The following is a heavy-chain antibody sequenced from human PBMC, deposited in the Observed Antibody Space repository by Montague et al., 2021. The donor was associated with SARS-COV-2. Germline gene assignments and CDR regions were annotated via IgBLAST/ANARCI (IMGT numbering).Heavy chain of an antibody. CDR2: INHSGST. D-gene: IGHD2-2*02. J-gene: IGHJ5*02. CDR3: ASLTLGYCSSTSCYSDWFDP. V-gene: IGHV4-34*01. CDR1: GGSLSGYY. Sequence: SETRSLTCAVYGGSLSGYYWSWIRQPPGKGLEWIGEINHSGSTNYNPSLKSRVTISVDTSKNQFSLKLSSVTAADTAVYYCASLTLGYCSSTSCYSDWFDPWGQGTLVTVSS.